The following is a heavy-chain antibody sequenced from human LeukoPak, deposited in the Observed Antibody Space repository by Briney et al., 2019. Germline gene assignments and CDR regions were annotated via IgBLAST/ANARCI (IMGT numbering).Heavy chain of an antibody. Sequence: ASVKVSCKASGGTFSSYAISWVRQAPGQGLEWMGWISAYNGNTNYAQKLQGRVTMTTDTSTSTAYMELRSLRSDDTAVYYCARNGFMYQPLGRDVWGQGTTVTVSS. CDR3: ARNGFMYQPLGRDV. V-gene: IGHV1-18*01. CDR2: ISAYNGNT. J-gene: IGHJ6*02. D-gene: IGHD2-2*01. CDR1: GGTFSSYA.